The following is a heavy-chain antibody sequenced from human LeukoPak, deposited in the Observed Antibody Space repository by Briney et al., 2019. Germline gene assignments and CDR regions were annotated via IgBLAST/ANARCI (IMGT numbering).Heavy chain of an antibody. CDR3: ARTVRIRGIMKNRGVPRYYYYMDV. CDR2: VSASGTT. D-gene: IGHD3-10*01. CDR1: GASIDNYY. J-gene: IGHJ6*03. V-gene: IGHV4-4*07. Sequence: PSETLSLTCTVSGASIDNYYCIWIRQPAGKGLEWIGRVSASGTTNYNPSLKSRVTMSADTPKNQFSLNLNSVTAADSAVYFCARTVRIRGIMKNRGVPRYYYYMDVWGKGTTVTVSS.